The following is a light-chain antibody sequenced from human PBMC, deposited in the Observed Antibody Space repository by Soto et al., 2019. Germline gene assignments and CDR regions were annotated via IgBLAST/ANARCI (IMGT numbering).Light chain of an antibody. J-gene: IGKJ4*01. CDR3: QQTYSTPLT. V-gene: IGKV1-39*01. CDR1: QSINNY. CDR2: AAS. Sequence: DIQMTQSPSSLSASVGDRVTITCRASQSINNYLNWFQQRPGKAPKLLIYAASNLQSEVPSRFSGRGSGTDFTLTISSLQREEFATYYCQQTYSTPLTFGGGTKVEIK.